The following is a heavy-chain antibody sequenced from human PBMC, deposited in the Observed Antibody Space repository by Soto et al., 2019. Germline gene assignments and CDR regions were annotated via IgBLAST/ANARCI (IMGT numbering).Heavy chain of an antibody. CDR1: VVSFSGCY. CDR2: IYYTWNN. V-gene: IGHV4-30-4*08. Sequence: NPSSTLSRTCSVYVVSFSGCYWIWIRHAPVEGVEWVGYIYYTWNNFYNPALKSRFAMSVDPSTNQFSLKLASVTDADTAVYFCAREPKQNYDSSPWNGGFDSWGPGTLVTVSS. J-gene: IGHJ4*02. CDR3: AREPKQNYDSSPWNGGFDS. D-gene: IGHD3-22*01.